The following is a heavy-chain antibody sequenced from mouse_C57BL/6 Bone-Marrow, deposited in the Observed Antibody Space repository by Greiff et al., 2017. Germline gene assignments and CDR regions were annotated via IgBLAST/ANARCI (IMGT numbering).Heavy chain of an antibody. CDR2: ISSGGSYT. Sequence: DVQLVESGGDLVKPGGSLKLSCAASGFTFSSYGMSWVRQTPDKRLEWVATISSGGSYTYYPDSVKGRFTIARDNAKNTLYLQMSSLKSEDTAMYYCARHAYYGSKGYWGQGTTLTVSS. V-gene: IGHV5-6*01. D-gene: IGHD1-1*01. J-gene: IGHJ2*01. CDR1: GFTFSSYG. CDR3: ARHAYYGSKGY.